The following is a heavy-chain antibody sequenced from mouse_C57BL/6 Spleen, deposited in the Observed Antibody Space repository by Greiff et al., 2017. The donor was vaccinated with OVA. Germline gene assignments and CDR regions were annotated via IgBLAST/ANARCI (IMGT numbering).Heavy chain of an antibody. CDR2: IWPGGGT. CDR1: GFSFTSYA. D-gene: IGHD1-1*01. V-gene: IGHV2-9-1*01. J-gene: IGHJ2*01. CDR3: ARIYYGSSYYFDY. Sequence: QVQLKESGPGLVAPSQSLSLTCTVSGFSFTSYAISWVRQPPGKGLEWLGVIWPGGGTNYNSALKSSLSTRKDNSKSQVFLKMHRLQTADTARYYCARIYYGSSYYFDYWGQGTTLTVSS.